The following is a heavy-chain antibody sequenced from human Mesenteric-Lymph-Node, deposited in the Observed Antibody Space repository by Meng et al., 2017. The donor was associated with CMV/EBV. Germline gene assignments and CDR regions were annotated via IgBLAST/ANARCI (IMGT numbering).Heavy chain of an antibody. CDR2: IYYSGST. CDR3: ARIPGVSSYYYYGMDV. J-gene: IGHJ6*02. D-gene: IGHD2-15*01. Sequence: GSLRLSCTVSGGSISNYYWSWIRQPPGKGLEWIGYIYYSGSTNYNPSLKSRVTISVDTSKNQFSLRLRSVTAADTAVYYCARIPGVSSYYYYGMDVRGQGTTVTVSS. CDR1: GGSISNYY. V-gene: IGHV4-59*01.